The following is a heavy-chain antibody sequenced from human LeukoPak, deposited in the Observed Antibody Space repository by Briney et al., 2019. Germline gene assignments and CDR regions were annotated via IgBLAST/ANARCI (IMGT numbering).Heavy chain of an antibody. V-gene: IGHV3-23*01. CDR1: GFTFSSYA. Sequence: GGSLRLSCAASGFTFSSYAMSWVRQAPGKGLEWVSAISGSGGSTYYADSVKGRFTISRDNSKSTLYLQMNSLRAEDTAVYYCARRPGYCSGGSCYSGVEFDPWGQGTLVTVSS. J-gene: IGHJ5*02. D-gene: IGHD2-15*01. CDR2: ISGSGGST. CDR3: ARRPGYCSGGSCYSGVEFDP.